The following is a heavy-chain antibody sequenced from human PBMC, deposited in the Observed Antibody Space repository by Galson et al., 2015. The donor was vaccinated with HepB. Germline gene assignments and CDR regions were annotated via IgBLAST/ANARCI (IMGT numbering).Heavy chain of an antibody. J-gene: IGHJ4*02. V-gene: IGHV3-74*01. D-gene: IGHD6-19*01. CDR2: INDDGSVT. CDR1: GFVFSDNW. Sequence: SLRLSCAASGFVFSDNWMYWVRQAPGKGLEWVSRINDDGSVTSYADSVRGRFTISRDNARNTLYLKMYSLGVEDTAVYYCARDGSGWYFDYWGQGTRVTVSP. CDR3: ARDGSGWYFDY.